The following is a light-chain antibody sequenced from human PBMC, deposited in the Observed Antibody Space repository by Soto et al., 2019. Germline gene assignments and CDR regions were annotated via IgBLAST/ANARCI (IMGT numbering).Light chain of an antibody. CDR3: QTWGAGIQV. V-gene: IGLV4-69*01. J-gene: IGLJ2*01. CDR1: SGHSNYA. CDR2: LNSDGSH. Sequence: QLVLTQSPSASASLGASVKLTCTLSSGHSNYAIAWHQLQPEKGPRYLMKLNSDGSHNKGDGIPDRFSGSSSGAERYLTISGLQSGDEADYYCQTWGAGIQVFGGGTKLTVI.